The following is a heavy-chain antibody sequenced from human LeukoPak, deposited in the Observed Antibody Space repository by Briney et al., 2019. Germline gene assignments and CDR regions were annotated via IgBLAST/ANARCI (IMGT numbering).Heavy chain of an antibody. CDR3: ARDWGVGGRPGYMDV. D-gene: IGHD6-6*01. CDR1: GGSISSSSYY. V-gene: IGHV4-39*07. J-gene: IGHJ6*03. CDR2: IYYSGST. Sequence: SETLSLTCTVSGGSISSSSYYWGWIRQPPGKGLEWIGSIYYSGSTYYNPSLKSRVTISVDTSKNQFSLKLSSVTAADTAVYFCARDWGVGGRPGYMDVWGKGTTVTVSS.